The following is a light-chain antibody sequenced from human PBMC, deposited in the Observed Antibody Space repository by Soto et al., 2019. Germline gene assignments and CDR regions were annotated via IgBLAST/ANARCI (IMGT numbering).Light chain of an antibody. CDR1: SSDVGSYNL. CDR2: EGN. CDR3: CSYAGSSTLYV. J-gene: IGLJ1*01. V-gene: IGLV2-23*01. Sequence: QSALTQPASVSGSPGQSITISCTGTSSDVGSYNLVSWYQQHPGKATKLMIYEGNKRPSGVSNRLSGSKSGNTASLTISGLQSEDEADYYCCSYAGSSTLYVFGTGTKVTVL.